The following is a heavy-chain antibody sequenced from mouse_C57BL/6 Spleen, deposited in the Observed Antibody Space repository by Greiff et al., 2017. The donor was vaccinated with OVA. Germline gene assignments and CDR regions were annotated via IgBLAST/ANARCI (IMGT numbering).Heavy chain of an antibody. D-gene: IGHD3-2*02. J-gene: IGHJ3*01. V-gene: IGHV1-9*01. CDR3: AKGDSSGTGAWFAY. Sequence: VQLQESGAELMKPGASVKLSCKATGYTFTGYWIEWVKQRPGHGLEWIGEILPGSGSTNYNEKFKGKATFTADTSSNTTYMQLSSLTTEDSAIYYGAKGDSSGTGAWFAYWGQGTLVTVSA. CDR2: ILPGSGST. CDR1: GYTFTGYW.